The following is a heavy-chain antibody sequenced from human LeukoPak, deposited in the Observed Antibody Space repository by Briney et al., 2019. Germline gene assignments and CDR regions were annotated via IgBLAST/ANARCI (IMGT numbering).Heavy chain of an antibody. J-gene: IGHJ4*02. Sequence: PGGSLRLSCVVSRFTFSSYGMHWVRQASGKGLEWVAYIQKDGSNEQYADSVKGRFTIFRDNSKNTLYLQMNSLRVEDTAVYYCAKGHGDSDGYYYFDSWGQGTLVTVPS. V-gene: IGHV3-30*02. CDR1: RFTFSSYG. CDR3: AKGHGDSDGYYYFDS. D-gene: IGHD3-22*01. CDR2: IQKDGSNE.